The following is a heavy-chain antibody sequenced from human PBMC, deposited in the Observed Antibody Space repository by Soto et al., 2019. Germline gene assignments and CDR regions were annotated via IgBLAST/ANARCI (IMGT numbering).Heavy chain of an antibody. J-gene: IGHJ2*01. V-gene: IGHV1-18*01. D-gene: IGHD2-15*01. CDR2: IGPYNGNT. CDR3: ARCYCTVGRCYTCWHFDL. CDR1: GYTFADYG. Sequence: QAQLVQSGAEVKKPGASVKVSCQAGGYTFADYGISWVRQAPGQGLEWVGWIGPYNGNTNYAQNLQDRVTMTTDTSTNTAYMELRSLRSDDTALYYCARCYCTVGRCYTCWHFDLWGRGTLLTVSS.